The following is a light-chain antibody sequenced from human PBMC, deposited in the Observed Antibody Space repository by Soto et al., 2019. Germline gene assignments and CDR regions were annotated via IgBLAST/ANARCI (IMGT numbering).Light chain of an antibody. CDR3: QQSYKTPWT. CDR2: AAP. V-gene: IGKV1-39*01. CDR1: QDISSY. Sequence: DIQMTQSPSSLSASLGDRVTITCRANQDISSYLIWYQHKLGQAPKLLIHAAPTLASGVPSRFSGSESGTDFSRTISGLEHEDSATYYCQQSYKTPWTFGQGTKVDIK. J-gene: IGKJ1*01.